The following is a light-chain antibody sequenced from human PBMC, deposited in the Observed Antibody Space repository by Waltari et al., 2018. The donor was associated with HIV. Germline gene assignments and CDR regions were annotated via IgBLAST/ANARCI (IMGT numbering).Light chain of an antibody. Sequence: QIVLTQSPSASGTPGQGVTISCSGGVSNIGSRSVHWYQQVPGTAPTLLIYNDHQRPSGVPDRFTGSKSGTSASLAISGLRSEDESDYYCSSWDDNLNGPVFGGGTKLTVL. CDR3: SSWDDNLNGPV. J-gene: IGLJ3*02. V-gene: IGLV1-44*01. CDR1: VSNIGSRS. CDR2: NDH.